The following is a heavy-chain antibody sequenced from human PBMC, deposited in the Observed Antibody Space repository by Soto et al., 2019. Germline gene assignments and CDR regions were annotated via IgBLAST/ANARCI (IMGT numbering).Heavy chain of an antibody. Sequence: SETLSLTCTVSGGSISSYYWSWIRQPPGKGLEWIGYIYYSGSTNYNPSLKSRVTISVDTSKNQFSLKLSSVTAADTAVYYCARVPISPRYYFDYWGQGNLVTVSS. CDR2: IYYSGST. CDR3: ARVPISPRYYFDY. CDR1: GGSISSYY. J-gene: IGHJ4*02. V-gene: IGHV4-59*01.